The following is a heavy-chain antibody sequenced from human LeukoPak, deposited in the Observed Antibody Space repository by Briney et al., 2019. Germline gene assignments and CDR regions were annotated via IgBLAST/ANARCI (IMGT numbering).Heavy chain of an antibody. J-gene: IGHJ4*02. CDR1: GFIFDSHG. CDR3: ARDSIVVVTAMNPGVDY. Sequence: GGSLRLSCAASGFIFDSHGMHWVRQAPGKGLEWVAFIRYDGSHKYYADSVKGRFTISRDNSKNTLYLQMNSLRAEDTAVYYCARDSIVVVTAMNPGVDYWGQGTLVTVSS. D-gene: IGHD2-21*02. V-gene: IGHV3-30*02. CDR2: IRYDGSHK.